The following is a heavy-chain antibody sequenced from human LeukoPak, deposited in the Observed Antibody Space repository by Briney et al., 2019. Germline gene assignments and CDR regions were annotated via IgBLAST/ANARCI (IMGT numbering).Heavy chain of an antibody. CDR1: GYTFTSYD. CDR3: ARGFDDNGDRQTAD. V-gene: IGHV1-8*01. D-gene: IGHD4-17*01. CDR2: MNPNSGNT. Sequence: ASVKVSCKASGYTFTSYDINWVRQATGQGLEWMGWMNPNSGNTGYAQKFQGRVTMTRNTSISTAYMELSSLRSEDTAVYYCARGFDDNGDRQTADWGQGTLVTVSS. J-gene: IGHJ4*02.